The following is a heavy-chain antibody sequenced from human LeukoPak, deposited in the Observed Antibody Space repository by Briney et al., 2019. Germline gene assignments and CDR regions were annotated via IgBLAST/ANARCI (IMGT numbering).Heavy chain of an antibody. CDR1: VYTFTGYY. CDR2: INPNSGGT. D-gene: IGHD5-18*01. CDR3: TTWIQLWSQGNWFDP. V-gene: IGHV1-2*06. J-gene: IGHJ5*02. Sequence: ASVKVSCKASVYTFTGYYMHWVRQAPGQGLEWMGRINPNSGGTNYAQKFQGRVTMTRDTSISTAYMELSRLRSDDTAVYYCTTWIQLWSQGNWFDPWGQGTLVTVSS.